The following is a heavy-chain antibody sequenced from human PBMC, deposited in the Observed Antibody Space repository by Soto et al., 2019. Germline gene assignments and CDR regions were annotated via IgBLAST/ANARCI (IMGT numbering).Heavy chain of an antibody. D-gene: IGHD2-2*01. V-gene: IGHV4-59*01. CDR2: IYYSGST. Sequence: LSLTCTVSGGSISSYYWSWIRQPPGKGLEWIGYIYYSGSTNYNPSLKSRVTISVDTSKNQFSLKLSSVTAADTAVYYCAGISYCSSTSCYDGGWFDPWGQGTLVTVSS. CDR3: AGISYCSSTSCYDGGWFDP. CDR1: GGSISSYY. J-gene: IGHJ5*02.